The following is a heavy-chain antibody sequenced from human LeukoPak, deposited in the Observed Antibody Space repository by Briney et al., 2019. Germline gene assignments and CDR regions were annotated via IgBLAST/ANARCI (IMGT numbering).Heavy chain of an antibody. J-gene: IGHJ4*02. CDR3: AKVSKDSGYADFDY. Sequence: PGGSLRLSCAVSGFTFSNYALSWVRQAPGKGLEWLSAITGSGDITYYADSVKGRFTVSRDISKNTLYLQMNSLRAEDTAVYYCAKVSKDSGYADFDYWGQGTLVTVSS. CDR2: ITGSGDIT. CDR1: GFTFSNYA. D-gene: IGHD5-12*01. V-gene: IGHV3-23*01.